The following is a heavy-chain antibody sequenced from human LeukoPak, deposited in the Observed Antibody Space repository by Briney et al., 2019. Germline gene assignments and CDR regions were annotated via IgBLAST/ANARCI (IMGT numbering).Heavy chain of an antibody. D-gene: IGHD3-10*01. CDR1: GYTFTSYD. CDR3: ARWRHYGSLFDY. Sequence: ASVKVSCKASGYTFTSYDINWVRQATGQGLEWMEWMNPNSGNTGYAQKFQGRVTMTRNTSISTAYMELSSLRSEDTAVYYCARWRHYGSLFDYWGQGTLVTVSS. J-gene: IGHJ4*02. V-gene: IGHV1-8*01. CDR2: MNPNSGNT.